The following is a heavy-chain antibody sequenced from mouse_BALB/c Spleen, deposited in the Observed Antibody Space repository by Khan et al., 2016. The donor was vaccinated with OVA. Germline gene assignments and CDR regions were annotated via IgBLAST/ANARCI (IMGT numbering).Heavy chain of an antibody. V-gene: IGHV1S81*02. Sequence: QVQLQQPGAELVKAGASVKMSCKASGYTFTSYWMHWVKQRLGQGLEWFAETNPTNGRTYYNQKFKDKATLTVDKSSSTAYMLLSTPTFEDSAVYSGERSEKIGATEFDYWGQGTTLTVSS. CDR2: TNPTNGRT. CDR1: GYTFTSYW. D-gene: IGHD1-1*01. CDR3: ERSEKIGATEFDY. J-gene: IGHJ2*01.